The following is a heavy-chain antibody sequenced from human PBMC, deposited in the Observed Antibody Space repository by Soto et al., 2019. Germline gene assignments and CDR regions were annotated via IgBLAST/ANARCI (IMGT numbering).Heavy chain of an antibody. J-gene: IGHJ6*02. V-gene: IGHV3-30*18. CDR2: ISYDGNNK. CDR3: AKDLQAYGDYDYYCYGLDV. D-gene: IGHD4-17*01. Sequence: QLVESGGGVVPPGASLRLSCAASGFTFSTFGMHWVRQTPGKGLAWVAVISYDGNNKAYADSVKGRFTISRDNFKNTVDLVMNNLKVDDTAVYYCAKDLQAYGDYDYYCYGLDVWGQGATVSVSS. CDR1: GFTFSTFG.